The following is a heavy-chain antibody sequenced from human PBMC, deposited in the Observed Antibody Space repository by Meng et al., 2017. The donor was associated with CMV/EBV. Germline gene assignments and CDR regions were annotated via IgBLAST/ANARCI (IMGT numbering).Heavy chain of an antibody. V-gene: IGHV3-30-3*01. CDR3: ARDRGASVVAAARGYFYYGMDV. Sequence: LKISCAASGFTFTNNAMHWVRQAPGKGLEWVAVISYGGINTYHADPVRGRFTISRDNSKNTVYLQMNSLRADDTAVYYCARDRGASVVAAARGYFYYGMDVWGQGTTVTVSS. CDR2: ISYGGINT. D-gene: IGHD2-15*01. CDR1: GFTFTNNA. J-gene: IGHJ6*02.